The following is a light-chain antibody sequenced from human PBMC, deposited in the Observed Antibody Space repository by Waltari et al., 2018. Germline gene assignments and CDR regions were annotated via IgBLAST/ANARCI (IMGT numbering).Light chain of an antibody. Sequence: QSALTQPASVSGSPGQSITISCTGTSSAFGSYDVVSWYQQNPVKAPKLIIYEDNQRPSGVSSRFSGAKSGNTASLTISGFQAEDEGDYYCCSRSYVFGNGTKVSVL. CDR1: SSAFGSYDV. J-gene: IGLJ1*01. CDR3: CSRSYV. V-gene: IGLV2-23*01. CDR2: EDN.